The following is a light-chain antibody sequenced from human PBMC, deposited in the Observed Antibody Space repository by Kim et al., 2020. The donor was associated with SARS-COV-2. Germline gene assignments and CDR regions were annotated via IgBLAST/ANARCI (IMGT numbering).Light chain of an antibody. J-gene: IGLJ2*01. Sequence: QSVLTQPPSVSAAPGQKVSISCSGSSSNIGNNYVSWYQSVPGTAPRLLIYDNNERPSGIPERFSGSKSGTPATLGITGLQTGDEGDYYCGTWDTSLSAVVFGGGTQLTVL. V-gene: IGLV1-51*01. CDR3: GTWDTSLSAVV. CDR1: SSNIGNNY. CDR2: DNN.